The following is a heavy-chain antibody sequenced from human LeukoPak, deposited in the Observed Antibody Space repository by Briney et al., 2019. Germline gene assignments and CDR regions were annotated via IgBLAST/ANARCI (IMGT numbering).Heavy chain of an antibody. V-gene: IGHV4-59*10. Sequence: SETLSLTCAVYGGSFSGYYWSWIRQPAGKGLEWIGRIYSSGSTNYNPSLKSRVTMSVDTPKNQFSLKLSSVTAADTAVYYCARLGFGDIWGQGTMVTVSS. J-gene: IGHJ3*02. CDR1: GGSFSGYY. CDR3: ARLGFGDI. CDR2: IYSSGST. D-gene: IGHD3-10*01.